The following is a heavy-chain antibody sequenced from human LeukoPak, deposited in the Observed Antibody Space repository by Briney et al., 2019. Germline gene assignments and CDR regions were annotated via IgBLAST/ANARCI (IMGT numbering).Heavy chain of an antibody. V-gene: IGHV3-23*01. Sequence: GGSLTLSCAASGFTFSSYAMTWVRQAPGKGLEWVSTITGSGGGTYYADSVKGRFTISRDNSKNTLYLQMYSLRAEDTAVYYCAKDLNGWNDVVGWFDPWGQGTLVIVSS. J-gene: IGHJ5*02. D-gene: IGHD1-1*01. CDR1: GFTFSSYA. CDR2: ITGSGGGT. CDR3: AKDLNGWNDVVGWFDP.